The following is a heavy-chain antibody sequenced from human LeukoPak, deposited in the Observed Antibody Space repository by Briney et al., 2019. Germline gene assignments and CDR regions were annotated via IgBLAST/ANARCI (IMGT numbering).Heavy chain of an antibody. J-gene: IGHJ4*02. V-gene: IGHV4-38-2*02. CDR1: GYSISSGYY. CDR3: ARDGLLLNPIDY. Sequence: SETLSLTCTVSGYSISSGYYWGWIRQPPGKGLEWIGSIYHSGSTYYNPSLKSRVTISVDTSKNQFSLKLSSVTAADTAVYYCARDGLLLNPIDYWGQGTLVTVSS. D-gene: IGHD2-15*01. CDR2: IYHSGST.